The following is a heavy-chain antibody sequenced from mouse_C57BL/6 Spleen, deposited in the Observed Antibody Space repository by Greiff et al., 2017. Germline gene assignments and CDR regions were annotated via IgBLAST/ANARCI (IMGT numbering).Heavy chain of an antibody. CDR3: ERGSPSTTVRGPHYFGY. Sequence: DVQLQESGTVLARPGASVKMSCKTSGYTFTSYWMHWVKQRPGQGLEWIGAIYPGNSDTSYNQKFKGKAKLTAVTSASTAYMELSSLTNGDSAVYYGERGSPSTTVRGPHYFGYRGKGTTLTVSS. CDR2: IYPGNSDT. J-gene: IGHJ2*01. CDR1: GYTFTSYW. V-gene: IGHV1-5*01. D-gene: IGHD1-1*01.